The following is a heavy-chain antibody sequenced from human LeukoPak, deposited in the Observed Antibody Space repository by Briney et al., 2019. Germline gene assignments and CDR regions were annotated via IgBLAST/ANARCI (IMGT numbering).Heavy chain of an antibody. Sequence: LETLSLTCTVSGGSLSGHYWSWIRQPPGKRLEWIGYVSYTGRTKYNPSLQSRVTISIDTSKRQFSLKLTSVASADTAVYSCARLLDNDISGDPDTFDVWGQGTTVIVSS. V-gene: IGHV4-59*11. CDR2: VSYTGRT. D-gene: IGHD3-22*01. J-gene: IGHJ3*01. CDR1: GGSLSGHY. CDR3: ARLLDNDISGDPDTFDV.